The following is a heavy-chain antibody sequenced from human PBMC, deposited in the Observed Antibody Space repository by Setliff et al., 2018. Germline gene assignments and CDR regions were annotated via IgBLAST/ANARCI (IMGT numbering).Heavy chain of an antibody. J-gene: IGHJ3*02. Sequence: PSETLSLTCTVSGGSISSSSYYWGWIRQPPGKGLEWIGEINHSGSTNYNPSLKSRVTISIDTSKNQFSLKLSSVTAADTAVYYCARDLYDYVWGTYRYHDAFDIWGQGTMVTVSS. D-gene: IGHD3-16*02. CDR3: ARDLYDYVWGTYRYHDAFDI. CDR1: GGSISSSSYY. CDR2: INHSGST. V-gene: IGHV4-39*07.